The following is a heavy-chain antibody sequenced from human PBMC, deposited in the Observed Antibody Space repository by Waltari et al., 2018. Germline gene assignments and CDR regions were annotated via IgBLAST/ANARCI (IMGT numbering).Heavy chain of an antibody. Sequence: QVQLQQWGAGLLKPSATLSLTCAVYGGSFKAYYWTWIRQSPEKGLEWIGEIHHTGDTSYNPSLKSRVAILMDASKKQFSLSLKLVAAADTAIYYCASRIGGISPLTGWGQGTPVIVSA. V-gene: IGHV4-34*01. D-gene: IGHD1-26*01. CDR3: ASRIGGISPLTG. CDR2: IHHTGDT. CDR1: GGSFKAYY. J-gene: IGHJ4*02.